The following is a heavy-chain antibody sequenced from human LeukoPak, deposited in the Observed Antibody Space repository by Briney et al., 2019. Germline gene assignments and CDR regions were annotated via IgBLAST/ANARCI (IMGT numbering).Heavy chain of an antibody. D-gene: IGHD6-6*01. J-gene: IGHJ3*02. CDR3: ATTEFSSRMGTFDI. V-gene: IGHV4-59*08. CDR1: GGSINTYY. CDR2: IYYNGNT. Sequence: PSETLFLTCTVSGGSINTYYWSWIRQPPGKGLEWIGYIYYNGNTNYNPSLKSRVTISVGTSKNQFSLQLSSVTAADTAVYYCATTEFSSRMGTFDIWDQGTMVTVSS.